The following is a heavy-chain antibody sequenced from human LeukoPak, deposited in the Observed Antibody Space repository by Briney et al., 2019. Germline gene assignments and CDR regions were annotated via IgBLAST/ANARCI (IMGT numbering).Heavy chain of an antibody. D-gene: IGHD4-17*01. CDR2: INSDGSSI. Sequence: GGSLRLSCAGSGFTFSSYSMHWVRQAPGKGLVWVSRINSDGSSISYADSVKGRFTISRDNAKNTLYLQMNSLRVEDTAVYYCAITVTGGIDYWGQGTLVTVSS. CDR3: AITVTGGIDY. CDR1: GFTFSSYS. V-gene: IGHV3-74*01. J-gene: IGHJ4*02.